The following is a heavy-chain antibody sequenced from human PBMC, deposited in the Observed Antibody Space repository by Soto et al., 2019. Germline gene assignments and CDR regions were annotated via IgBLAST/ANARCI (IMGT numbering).Heavy chain of an antibody. J-gene: IGHJ6*02. V-gene: IGHV4-4*07. D-gene: IGHD3-3*01. CDR3: ARALPFGDIWDDYYTPYAMDV. CDR1: GYSISSYY. CDR2: ISTSGST. Sequence: SETLSLTCTVSGYSISSYYWNWIRQPARKALEWIGRISTSGSTIFNPSLKSRVTMSVDTSQNQFSLKLSSVTAADTAVYYCARALPFGDIWDDYYTPYAMDVWGQGTTVTVSS.